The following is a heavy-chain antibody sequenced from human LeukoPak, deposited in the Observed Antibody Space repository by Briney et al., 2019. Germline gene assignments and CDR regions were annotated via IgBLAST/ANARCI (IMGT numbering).Heavy chain of an antibody. CDR3: ASSTLSDSSSWYVLRY. V-gene: IGHV3-30*04. D-gene: IGHD6-13*01. CDR1: GFTFSSYA. CDR2: ISYDGSNK. J-gene: IGHJ4*02. Sequence: GGSLRLSCAASGFTFSSYAMHWVRQAPGKGLEWVAVISYDGSNKYYADSVKGRFTISRDNSKNTLYLRMNSLRAEDTAVYYCASSTLSDSSSWYVLRYWGQGTLVTVSS.